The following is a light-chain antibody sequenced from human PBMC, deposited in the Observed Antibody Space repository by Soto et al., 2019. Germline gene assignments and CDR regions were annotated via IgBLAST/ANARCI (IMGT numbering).Light chain of an antibody. J-gene: IGLJ1*01. Sequence: QSALTQAASVSGSPGQSITISCTGTSSDVGGYNYVSWYQQHPGKAPKLMIYEVNNRPSGVAHRFSGSKSGNTASLTISGLQAEDEAEYFCSSYTSSDIPYVFGSGTKVTVL. CDR2: EVN. CDR3: SSYTSSDIPYV. CDR1: SSDVGGYNY. V-gene: IGLV2-14*01.